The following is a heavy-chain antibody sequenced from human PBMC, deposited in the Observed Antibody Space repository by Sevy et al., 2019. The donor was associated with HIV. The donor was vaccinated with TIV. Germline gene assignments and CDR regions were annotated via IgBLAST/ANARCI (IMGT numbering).Heavy chain of an antibody. D-gene: IGHD4-17*01. Sequence: SETLSLTCTVSGGSISSGDYYWSWIRQPPGKGLEWIGYIYYSWSTYYNPSLKSRVTISVDTSKNQFSLKLSSVTAADTAVYYCARGGYGEYGWFDPWGQGTLVTVSS. CDR1: GGSISSGDYY. CDR2: IYYSWST. CDR3: ARGGYGEYGWFDP. J-gene: IGHJ5*02. V-gene: IGHV4-30-4*01.